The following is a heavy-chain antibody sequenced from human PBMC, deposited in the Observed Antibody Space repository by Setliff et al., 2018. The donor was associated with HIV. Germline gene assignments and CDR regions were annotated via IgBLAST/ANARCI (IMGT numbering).Heavy chain of an antibody. Sequence: SETLSLTCTVSGGSIGSGTYFWSWIRQPPGKGLEWIGLINHSGSTNYNPSLKSRVTISVDTSKNQFSLKLSSVTAADTAVYYCARYCSSTSNYYYYMDVWGKGTTVTVSS. D-gene: IGHD2-2*01. J-gene: IGHJ6*03. V-gene: IGHV4-39*07. CDR2: INHSGST. CDR1: GGSIGSGTYF. CDR3: ARYCSSTSNYYYYMDV.